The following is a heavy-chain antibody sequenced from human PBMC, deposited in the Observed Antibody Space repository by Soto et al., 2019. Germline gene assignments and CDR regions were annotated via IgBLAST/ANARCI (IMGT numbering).Heavy chain of an antibody. V-gene: IGHV4-34*01. CDR2: INHSGST. D-gene: IGHD2-15*01. J-gene: IGHJ6*03. CDR3: ARGLRDIVVVVAATSYYYYYMDV. CDR1: GGSFSGYY. Sequence: SETLSLTCAVYGGSFSGYYWSWIRQPPGKGLEWIGEINHSGSTNYNPSLKSRVTISVDTSKNQFSLKLSSVTAADTAVYYCARGLRDIVVVVAATSYYYYYMDVWGKGTTVTVSS.